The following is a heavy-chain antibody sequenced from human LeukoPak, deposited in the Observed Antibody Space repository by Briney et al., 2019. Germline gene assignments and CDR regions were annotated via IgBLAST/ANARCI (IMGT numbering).Heavy chain of an antibody. Sequence: GGSLRLSCADSGFTFGSYAMSWVRQAPGKGLEWVSGISGRGRSIDYADSVRGRFTISRDNSKNTLYLQMNSLSAEDTAVYYCAKAGATWYFHHWGQGTLVTVSS. CDR1: GFTFGSYA. CDR2: ISGRGRSI. V-gene: IGHV3-23*01. CDR3: AKAGATWYFHH. D-gene: IGHD1-26*01. J-gene: IGHJ1*01.